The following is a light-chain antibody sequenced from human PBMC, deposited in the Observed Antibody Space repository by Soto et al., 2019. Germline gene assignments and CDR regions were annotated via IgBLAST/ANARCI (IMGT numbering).Light chain of an antibody. CDR3: QQSYSTPRT. Sequence: MSQSPATLSVSPREGATLSCRASQGIGDTLAWYQHKPGQAPRLLIYGASSRATGIPDRFSGSGSGTDFTLTISSLQPEDFATYYCQQSYSTPRTFGQGTKVDIK. J-gene: IGKJ1*01. CDR2: GAS. CDR1: QGIGDT. V-gene: IGKV3D-15*01.